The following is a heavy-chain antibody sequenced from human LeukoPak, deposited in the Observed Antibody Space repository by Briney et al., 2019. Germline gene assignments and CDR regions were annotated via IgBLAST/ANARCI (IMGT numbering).Heavy chain of an antibody. D-gene: IGHD4-11*01. CDR1: GGSINSTGYS. CDR3: ARTVTTTHFEN. CDR2: IYHSGGT. J-gene: IGHJ4*02. V-gene: IGHV4-30-2*06. Sequence: PSQTLSLTCAVSGGSINSTGYSWSWIRQSPGKGLEWIGYIYHSGGTYYNPSLRSRVTISIDRSKNQFSLNLSSVTAADTAVYYCARTVTTTHFENWGQGILVTVSS.